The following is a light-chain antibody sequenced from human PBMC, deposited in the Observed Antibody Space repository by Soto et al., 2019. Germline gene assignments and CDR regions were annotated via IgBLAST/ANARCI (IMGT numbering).Light chain of an antibody. Sequence: SYELTQPPSVSVAPGKTASVSCGGDNIGSKSVHWYQQRPGQAPVLLISYDSDRPSGIPERFSGSNSGKTATLTISGVEAGDEADYYCQVWDTISDHVVFGGGTKLTVL. J-gene: IGLJ3*02. V-gene: IGLV3-21*04. CDR1: NIGSKS. CDR3: QVWDTISDHVV. CDR2: YDS.